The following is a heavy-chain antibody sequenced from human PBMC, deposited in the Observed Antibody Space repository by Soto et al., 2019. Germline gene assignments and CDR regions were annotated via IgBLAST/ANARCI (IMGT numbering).Heavy chain of an antibody. J-gene: IGHJ6*02. CDR1: GGSISSYY. CDR3: ARWDPLLWFGEKVYYGMDV. V-gene: IGHV4-59*01. D-gene: IGHD3-10*01. CDR2: IYYSGST. Sequence: QVQLQESGPGLVKPSETLSLTCTVSGGSISSYYWSWIRQPPGKGLEWIGYIYYSGSTNYNPSLKSRVTISVDTSKNQFSLKLSSVTAADTAVYYCARWDPLLWFGEKVYYGMDVWGQGTTVTVSS.